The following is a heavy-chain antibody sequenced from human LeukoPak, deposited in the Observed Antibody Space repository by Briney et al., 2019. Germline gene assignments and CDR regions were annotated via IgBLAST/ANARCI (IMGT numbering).Heavy chain of an antibody. V-gene: IGHV3-11*04. CDR2: ISSSGSTI. J-gene: IGHJ4*02. CDR1: GFTFSDYY. Sequence: GGSLRISCAASGFTFSDYYMSWIRQAPGKGLEWVSYISSSGSTIYYADSVKGRFTISRDNAKNSLYLQMNSLRAEDTAGYYCARSTNYDSSGYYHDYWGQGTLVTVSS. D-gene: IGHD3-22*01. CDR3: ARSTNYDSSGYYHDY.